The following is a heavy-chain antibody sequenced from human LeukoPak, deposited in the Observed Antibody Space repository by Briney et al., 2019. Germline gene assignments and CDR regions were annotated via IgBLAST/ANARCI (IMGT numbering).Heavy chain of an antibody. CDR3: AKDRAAGSGWPPFDY. V-gene: IGHV3-30*18. CDR2: ISYDGSNK. J-gene: IGHJ4*02. CDR1: GFTFSSYG. D-gene: IGHD6-19*01. Sequence: GGSLRLSCAASGFTFSSYGMHWVRQAPGKGLEWVAVISYDGSNKYYADSVKGRFTISRDNSKNTLYLQMNSLRAEDTAVYYCAKDRAAGSGWPPFDYWGQGTLVTVSS.